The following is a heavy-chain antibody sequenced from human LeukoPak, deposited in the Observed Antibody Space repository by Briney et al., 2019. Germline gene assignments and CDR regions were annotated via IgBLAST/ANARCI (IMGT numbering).Heavy chain of an antibody. CDR2: IYYSGST. J-gene: IGHJ4*02. CDR1: GGSMSSYY. Sequence: SETLSLTCTVSGGSMSSYYWSWIRQPPGKGLEWIGYIYYSGSTNYNPSLKSRVTISVDTSKNQFSLKLSSATAADTAVYYCARRGGTYSYYFDYWGQGTLVTVSS. D-gene: IGHD1-26*01. V-gene: IGHV4-59*08. CDR3: ARRGGTYSYYFDY.